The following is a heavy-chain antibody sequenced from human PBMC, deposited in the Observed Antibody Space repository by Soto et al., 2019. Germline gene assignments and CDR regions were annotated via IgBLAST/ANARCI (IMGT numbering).Heavy chain of an antibody. Sequence: SETLSLTCTVSGGSISSSSYYWGWIRQPPGKGLEWIGSIYYSGSTYYNPSLKSRVTISVDTSKNQFSLKLSSVTATDTAVYYCARRADDFWSTILPPPFDYWGQGTLVTVSS. CDR2: IYYSGST. J-gene: IGHJ4*02. CDR3: ARRADDFWSTILPPPFDY. D-gene: IGHD3-3*01. CDR1: GGSISSSSYY. V-gene: IGHV4-39*01.